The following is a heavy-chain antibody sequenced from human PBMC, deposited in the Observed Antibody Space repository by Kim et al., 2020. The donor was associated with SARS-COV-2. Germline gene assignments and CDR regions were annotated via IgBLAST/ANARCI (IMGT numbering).Heavy chain of an antibody. D-gene: IGHD6-19*01. CDR1: GGSFSGYY. Sequence: SETLSLTCAVYGGSFSGYYWSWIRQPPGKGLEWIGEINHSGSTNYNPSHKSRVTISVDTSKNQFSLKLSSVTAADTAVYYCARARLVLYYYGMDVWGQGTTVTVYS. J-gene: IGHJ6*02. CDR2: INHSGST. CDR3: ARARLVLYYYGMDV. V-gene: IGHV4-34*01.